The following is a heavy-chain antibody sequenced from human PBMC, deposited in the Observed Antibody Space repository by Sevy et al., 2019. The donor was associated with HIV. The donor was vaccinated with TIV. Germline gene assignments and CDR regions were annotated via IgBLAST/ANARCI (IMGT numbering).Heavy chain of an antibody. CDR1: GFTFSDYY. CDR2: ISSSGSTI. V-gene: IGHV3-11*01. Sequence: GGSLRLSCAASGFTFSDYYMSWIRQAPGKGLEWVSYISSSGSTIYYADSVKGRFTISRDNAKNSLYLQMNSLRAEDTAVYYCAGVSSGDNYYDFWSGSQFDYWGQGTLVTVSS. D-gene: IGHD3-3*01. CDR3: AGVSSGDNYYDFWSGSQFDY. J-gene: IGHJ4*02.